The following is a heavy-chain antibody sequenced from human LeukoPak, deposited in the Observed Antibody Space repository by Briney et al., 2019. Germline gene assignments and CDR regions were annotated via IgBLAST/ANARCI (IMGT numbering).Heavy chain of an antibody. V-gene: IGHV3-20*01. J-gene: IGHJ3*02. CDR3: ARDRSYYDSSGYDAFDI. CDR1: GFTFDDYG. CDR2: INWNGGST. Sequence: GGSLRLSCAASGFTFDDYGMSWVRHAPGKGLEWVSGINWNGGSTCYADSVKGRFTISRDNAKNSLYLQMNSLRAEDTALYHCARDRSYYDSSGYDAFDIWGQGTMVTVSS. D-gene: IGHD3-22*01.